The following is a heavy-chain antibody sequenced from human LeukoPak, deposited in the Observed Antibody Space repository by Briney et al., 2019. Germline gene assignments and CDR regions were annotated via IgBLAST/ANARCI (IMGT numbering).Heavy chain of an antibody. V-gene: IGHV4-34*01. Sequence: SETLSLTCAVYGGSFSGYYWSWIRQPPGQGLEWIGEISYSGIINYNPSLKSRVSISVDTSKNQFSLKLSSVTAADTAVYYCARDPTVTAGWDAFDIWGQGTMVTVSS. D-gene: IGHD4-17*01. J-gene: IGHJ3*02. CDR1: GGSFSGYY. CDR2: ISYSGII. CDR3: ARDPTVTAGWDAFDI.